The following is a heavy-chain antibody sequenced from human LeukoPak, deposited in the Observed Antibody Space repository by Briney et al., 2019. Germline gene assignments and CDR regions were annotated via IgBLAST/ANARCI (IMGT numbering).Heavy chain of an antibody. Sequence: SETLSLTCTVPGDSITGSSYYWGWIRQPPGKGLEWIGSMYYSGSTFSNPSLRSRVNMSADTSKNQFSLKLGSVTAADTAVYYCARQYYDRTGYYYFDKWSRGTQVTVSS. J-gene: IGHJ4*02. CDR2: MYYSGST. D-gene: IGHD3-22*01. CDR1: GDSITGSSYY. V-gene: IGHV4-39*01. CDR3: ARQYYDRTGYYYFDK.